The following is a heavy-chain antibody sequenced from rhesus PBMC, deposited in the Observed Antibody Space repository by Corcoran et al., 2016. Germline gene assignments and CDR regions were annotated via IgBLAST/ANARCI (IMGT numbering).Heavy chain of an antibody. J-gene: IGHJ4*01. CDR1: GGSISDDYY. CDR2: IYGSGGGT. V-gene: IGHV4-106*01. D-gene: IGHD4-29*01. CDR3: ARDLYYGSSPYYFDY. Sequence: QVQLQESGPGLVKPSETLSLTCAVSGGSISDDYYWSWIRQPPGKGLEWIGYIYGSGGGTNYKPSLKNRVTISIDTSKNQFSLKLSSVTAADTAVYYCARDLYYGSSPYYFDYWGQGVLVTVSS.